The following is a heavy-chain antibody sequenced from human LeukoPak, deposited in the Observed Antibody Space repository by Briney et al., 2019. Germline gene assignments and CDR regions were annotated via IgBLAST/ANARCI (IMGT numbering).Heavy chain of an antibody. J-gene: IGHJ4*02. Sequence: SETLSLTCTVSGGSISSSGYYWGWLRQPPGKGLEWNGSIYYSGSTYYNPSLKSRVTIPVDTSKNQFSLKLSSVTAADTAVYYCARIEALPDYWGQGTLVTVSS. D-gene: IGHD2-2*01. CDR3: ARIEALPDY. CDR2: IYYSGST. V-gene: IGHV4-39*01. CDR1: GGSISSSGYY.